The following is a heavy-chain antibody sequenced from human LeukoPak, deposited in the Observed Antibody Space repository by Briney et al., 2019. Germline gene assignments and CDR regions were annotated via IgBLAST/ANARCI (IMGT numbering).Heavy chain of an antibody. D-gene: IGHD4/OR15-4a*01. CDR1: GGTFSSYA. Sequence: ASVKVSCKASGGTFSSYAISWVRQAPGQGLEWMGGIIPIFGTANYAQKFQGRVTITTDESTSTAYMELSSLRSEDTAVYYWARDGLDYGRAYNWFDPWGQGTLVTVSS. CDR3: ARDGLDYGRAYNWFDP. CDR2: IIPIFGTA. J-gene: IGHJ5*02. V-gene: IGHV1-69*05.